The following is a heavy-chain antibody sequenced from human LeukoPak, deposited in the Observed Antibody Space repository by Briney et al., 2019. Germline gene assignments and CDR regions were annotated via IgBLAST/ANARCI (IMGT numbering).Heavy chain of an antibody. CDR3: AKRGENCFDY. CDR1: GFTFSDYY. CDR2: ITGSGGRT. J-gene: IGHJ4*02. D-gene: IGHD3-16*01. Sequence: GGSLRLSCAASGFTFSDYYMSWIRQAPGKGLEWGSSITGSGGRTFYTDSVKGRFTISRDKSKITLYLQMNSLRAEDTAVYYCAKRGENCFDYWGQGTLVTVSS. V-gene: IGHV3-23*01.